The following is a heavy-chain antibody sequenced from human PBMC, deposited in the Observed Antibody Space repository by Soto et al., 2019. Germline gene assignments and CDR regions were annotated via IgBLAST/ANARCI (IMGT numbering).Heavy chain of an antibody. V-gene: IGHV4-39*01. CDR2: IDYSGNI. Sequence: SETPSLTCNASGGSITSSGSAWGWILHSPGKGLEWIGTIDYSGNIYYIPSLKSRINIPVDTSKNQISLKLSSVTAADTAVYYCARKGSLRYLGAFDHWGQGTLVTVSS. CDR1: GGSITSSGSA. CDR3: ARKGSLRYLGAFDH. J-gene: IGHJ4*02. D-gene: IGHD3-9*01.